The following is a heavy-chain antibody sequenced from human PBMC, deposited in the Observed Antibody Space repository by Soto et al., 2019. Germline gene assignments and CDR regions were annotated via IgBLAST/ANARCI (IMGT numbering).Heavy chain of an antibody. CDR3: ATNVWAYCSGGSCYNFDY. D-gene: IGHD2-15*01. CDR1: GGSISSGDYY. Sequence: SETLSLTCTVSGGSISSGDYYWSWIRQPPGKGLEWIGYIYYSGSTYYNPSLKSRVTISVDTSKNQFSLKLSSVTAADTAVYYCATNVWAYCSGGSCYNFDYWGQGTLVTVSS. CDR2: IYYSGST. J-gene: IGHJ4*02. V-gene: IGHV4-30-4*01.